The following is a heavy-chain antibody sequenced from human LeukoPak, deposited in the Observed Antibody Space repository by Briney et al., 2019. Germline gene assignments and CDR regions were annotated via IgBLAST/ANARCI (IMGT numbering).Heavy chain of an antibody. J-gene: IGHJ5*02. CDR1: EYSFTSYW. D-gene: IGHD6-13*01. CDR3: ARRMFIAAAGTWFDP. CDR2: IYPGDSDT. V-gene: IGHV5-51*01. Sequence: GESLKISCKGSEYSFTSYWIGGARQMPGKGLEWIGIIYPGDSDTRYSPSFQGQVTISADKSISTAYLQWSSLKASDTAMYYCARRMFIAAAGTWFDPWGQGTPVTVSS.